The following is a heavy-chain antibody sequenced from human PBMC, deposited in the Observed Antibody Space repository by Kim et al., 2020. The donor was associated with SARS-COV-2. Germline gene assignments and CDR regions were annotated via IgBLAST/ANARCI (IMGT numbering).Heavy chain of an antibody. D-gene: IGHD3-22*01. CDR1: GFTFSSYA. CDR2: ISGSGGST. J-gene: IGHJ6*02. Sequence: GGSLRLSCAASGFTFSSYAMSWVRQAPGKGLEWVSAISGSGGSTYYADSVKGRFTISRDNSKNTLYLQMNSLRAEDTAVYYCAKADDYYDSSGYYYSGMDVWGQGTTVTVSS. V-gene: IGHV3-23*01. CDR3: AKADDYYDSSGYYYSGMDV.